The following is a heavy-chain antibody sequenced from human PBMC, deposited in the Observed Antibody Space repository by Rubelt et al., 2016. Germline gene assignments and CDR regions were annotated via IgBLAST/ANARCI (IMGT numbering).Heavy chain of an antibody. CDR1: GFTFSSYE. J-gene: IGHJ4*02. D-gene: IGHD3-16*01. Sequence: VQLVESGGGLVQPGGSLRLSCAASGFTFSSYEMNWVRQAPGKGLEWVSYISSSGSTIYYADSVKGRFTISWDNAKNSLYLQMNSLRAEDTAVYDCARMGLGWLGIFDYWGQGTLVTVSS. V-gene: IGHV3-48*03. CDR3: ARMGLGWLGIFDY. CDR2: ISSSGSTI.